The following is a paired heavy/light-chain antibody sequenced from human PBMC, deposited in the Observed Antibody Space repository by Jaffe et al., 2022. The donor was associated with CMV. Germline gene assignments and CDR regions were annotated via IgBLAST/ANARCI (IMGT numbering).Light chain of an antibody. CDR2: FGS. J-gene: IGKJ4*01. CDR1: QNLLQSNGYMY. Sequence: EIVMTQFPLSLPVTPGEPASISCRSSQNLLQSNGYMYLDWYLQKPGKSPQLLIYFGSNRASGVTDRFSGSGSGTDFTLKISRVEAEDVGVYYCMQTLESPTTFGGGTKVEIK. V-gene: IGKV2-28*01. CDR3: MQTLESPTT.
Heavy chain of an antibody. V-gene: IGHV3-74*01. J-gene: IGHJ4*02. D-gene: IGHD1-7*01. Sequence: EVQLAESGGDLVQPGGSLRLSCEASGFTLGNYWVHWVRQAPGRGLVWVGHIKTDGRTIYADSVRGRFTISRDNAKNTVSLLMNGLRAEDTAVYHCVRQVGAETTFRGFDYWGQGTLVTVSS. CDR2: IKTDGRT. CDR1: GFTLGNYW. CDR3: VRQVGAETTFRGFDY.